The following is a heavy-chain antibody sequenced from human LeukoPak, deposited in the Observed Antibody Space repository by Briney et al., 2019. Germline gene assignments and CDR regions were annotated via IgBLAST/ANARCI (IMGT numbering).Heavy chain of an antibody. Sequence: GGSLRLSCVASGFTFSSYWMYWVRQAPEKGLVWVSRINSDGSSTTYADSVKGRFTISRDNAKNTLYLQMNSLRAEDTAVYYCARGGVPAASDCWGQGTLVTVSS. J-gene: IGHJ4*02. CDR2: INSDGSST. D-gene: IGHD2-2*01. CDR1: GFTFSSYW. V-gene: IGHV3-74*01. CDR3: ARGGVPAASDC.